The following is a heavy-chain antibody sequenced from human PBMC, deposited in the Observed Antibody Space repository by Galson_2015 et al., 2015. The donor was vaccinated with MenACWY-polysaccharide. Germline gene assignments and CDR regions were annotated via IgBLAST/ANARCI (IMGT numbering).Heavy chain of an antibody. Sequence: SLRLSCAASGFRFEDYAMRWVRQAPGKGLEWVTGISWKSITMGQADAVKGRSTISRDNAKNSIYLQMNSLEPEDTAVYYCVKGLTSIPGIAAGGFDSWGQGTLVTVSS. CDR1: GFRFEDYA. J-gene: IGHJ4*02. CDR2: ISWKSITM. CDR3: VKGLTSIPGIAAGGFDS. V-gene: IGHV3-9*01. D-gene: IGHD6-13*01.